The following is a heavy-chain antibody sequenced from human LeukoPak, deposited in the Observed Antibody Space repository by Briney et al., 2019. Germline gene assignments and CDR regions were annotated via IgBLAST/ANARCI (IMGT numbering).Heavy chain of an antibody. CDR3: ARGCRVTRPLDY. V-gene: IGHV4-34*01. J-gene: IGHJ4*02. D-gene: IGHD4-23*01. CDR2: INHSGST. CDR1: GGSFSGYY. Sequence: SETLSLTCAVYGGSFSGYYWSWIRQPPGKGLEWIGEINHSGSTNYNPSLKSRVTISVDTSKNQFSLKLSSVTAADTAVYYCARGCRVTRPLDYWGQGTLVTVSS.